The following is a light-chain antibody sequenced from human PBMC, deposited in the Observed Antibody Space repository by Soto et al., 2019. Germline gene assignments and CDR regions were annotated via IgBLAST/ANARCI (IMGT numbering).Light chain of an antibody. J-gene: IGKJ3*01. Sequence: DLQMTQSPSSLSASVGDRVTITCRASQIISNYLNWYQQKPGQAPKLLIYAASSLHSGVPSRFSGSGSGTDFTLTISSLQPEDFATYFCQQGYSTLPITVGPGTKVDIK. CDR2: AAS. V-gene: IGKV1-39*01. CDR3: QQGYSTLPIT. CDR1: QIISNY.